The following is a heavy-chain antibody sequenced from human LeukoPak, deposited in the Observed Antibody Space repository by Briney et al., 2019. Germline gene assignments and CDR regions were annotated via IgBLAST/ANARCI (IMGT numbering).Heavy chain of an antibody. CDR3: ARDDTYYYGNFDY. J-gene: IGHJ4*02. Sequence: GGSLRLSCAASGFTFSTFAMSWVRQAPGKGLEWVSAISGSGGSTYYADSVKGRFTISRDNAKNSLYLQMNSLRAEDTAVYYCARDDTYYYGNFDYWGQGTLVTVSS. V-gene: IGHV3-23*01. CDR1: GFTFSTFA. CDR2: ISGSGGST. D-gene: IGHD3-10*01.